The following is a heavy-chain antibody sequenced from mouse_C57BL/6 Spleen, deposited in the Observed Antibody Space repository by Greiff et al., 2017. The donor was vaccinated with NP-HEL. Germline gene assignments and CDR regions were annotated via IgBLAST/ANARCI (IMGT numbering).Heavy chain of an antibody. D-gene: IGHD3-1*01. CDR1: GYTFTSYG. Sequence: VQLQQSGAELARPGASVKLSCKASGYTFTSYGISWVKQRTGQGLEWIGEIYPRSGNTYYNEKFKGKATLTADKSSSTAYMELRSLTSEDSAVYFCARLSGVGFYYAMDYWGQGTSVTVSS. J-gene: IGHJ4*01. V-gene: IGHV1-81*01. CDR2: IYPRSGNT. CDR3: ARLSGVGFYYAMDY.